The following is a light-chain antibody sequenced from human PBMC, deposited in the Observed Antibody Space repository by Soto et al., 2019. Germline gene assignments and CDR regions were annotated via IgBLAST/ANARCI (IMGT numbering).Light chain of an antibody. J-gene: IGLJ1*01. CDR3: GKWDSSLSAGV. V-gene: IGLV1-51*01. Sequence: QSVLTQPPSISATPGQKVTISCSGSSSNIENNYVSWYQQVPGTAPKLLIYDNNERPSGIPDRFSGSKSGTSATLGITGLQTGDEADYYCGKWDSSLSAGVFGTGTKVTVL. CDR1: SSNIENNY. CDR2: DNN.